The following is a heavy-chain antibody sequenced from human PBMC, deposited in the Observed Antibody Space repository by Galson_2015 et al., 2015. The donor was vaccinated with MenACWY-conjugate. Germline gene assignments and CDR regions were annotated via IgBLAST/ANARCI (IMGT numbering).Heavy chain of an antibody. V-gene: IGHV3-48*02. CDR1: GFTFSSYS. CDR2: ISSSSSTI. D-gene: IGHD3-22*01. Sequence: SLRLSCAASGFTFSSYSMNWVRQAPGKGLEWVSYISSSSSTIYYADSVKGRFTISRDNAKNSLYLQMNSLRDEDTAVYYCARDAYYYDSSGYFGPYYWGQETLVTVSS. J-gene: IGHJ4*02. CDR3: ARDAYYYDSSGYFGPYY.